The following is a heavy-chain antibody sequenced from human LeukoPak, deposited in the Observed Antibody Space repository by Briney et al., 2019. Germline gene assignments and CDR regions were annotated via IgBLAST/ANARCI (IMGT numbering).Heavy chain of an antibody. V-gene: IGHV3-20*04. CDR1: GFTFDNHG. J-gene: IGHJ6*03. CDR2: INWNGGST. CDR3: ARMAGAGYYFYMDV. D-gene: IGHD6-19*01. Sequence: PGGSLRLSCAASGFTFDNHGMSWVRQAPGKGLEWVSGINWNGGSTGYKDSVKGRFTTSRDNAKNSLYLQMNSLRAEDTALYYCARMAGAGYYFYMDVWGKGTTVTVSS.